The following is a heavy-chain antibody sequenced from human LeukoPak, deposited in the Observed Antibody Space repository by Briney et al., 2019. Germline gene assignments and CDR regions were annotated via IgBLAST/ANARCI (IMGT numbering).Heavy chain of an antibody. D-gene: IGHD6-19*01. Sequence: PGGSLRLSCAASGFTFSNYGMHWVRQAPGKGLEWVAFIRYDGSKKHYADSVKGRFTVSRDSSKNTLYLQMNSLRGDDTAVYHCAKSLAAGQRMDYWGQGTLVTVSS. V-gene: IGHV3-30*02. J-gene: IGHJ4*02. CDR2: IRYDGSKK. CDR1: GFTFSNYG. CDR3: AKSLAAGQRMDY.